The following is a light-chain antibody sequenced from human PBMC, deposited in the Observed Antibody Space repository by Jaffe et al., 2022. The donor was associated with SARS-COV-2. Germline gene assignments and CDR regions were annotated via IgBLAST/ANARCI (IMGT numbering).Light chain of an antibody. V-gene: IGLV2-14*03. Sequence: QSALTQPASVSGSPGQSITISCTGTSSDVGGYNYVSWYQQHPGRAPKLMIYDVSNRPSGIFNRFSGSKSGNTASLTISGLQAEDEADYYCSSYTSASTYVFGTGTTVTVL. J-gene: IGLJ1*01. CDR3: SSYTSASTYV. CDR1: SSDVGGYNY. CDR2: DVS.